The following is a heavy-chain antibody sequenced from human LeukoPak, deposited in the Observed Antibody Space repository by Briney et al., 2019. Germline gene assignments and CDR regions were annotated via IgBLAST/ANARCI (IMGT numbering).Heavy chain of an antibody. V-gene: IGHV3-74*01. CDR2: INTDGSST. Sequence: PGGSLRLSCAASGFTFSSYWMHWVRQAPGKGLVWVSRINTDGSSTSYADSVKGRFTISRDNAKNTLYLQMNSLRAEDTAVYYCVRDGGVDRLGVAVTDGFDPWGRGTLVSVSS. J-gene: IGHJ5*02. CDR3: VRDGGVDRLGVAVTDGFDP. D-gene: IGHD6-19*01. CDR1: GFTFSSYW.